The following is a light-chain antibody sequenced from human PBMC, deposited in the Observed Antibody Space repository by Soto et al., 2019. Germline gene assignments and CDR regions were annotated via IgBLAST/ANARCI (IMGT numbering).Light chain of an antibody. CDR2: DAS. CDR3: QQYTNTNNPWM. Sequence: DIQVTQSPPTLSASVGDRVTITCRASQTISTWMAWYQHKPGKAPXXLVYDASTLQSGVASRFSGSGSGTEFTLIISSLQPDESATYYCQQYTNTNNPWMFGQGTKVDIK. CDR1: QTISTW. J-gene: IGKJ1*01. V-gene: IGKV1-5*01.